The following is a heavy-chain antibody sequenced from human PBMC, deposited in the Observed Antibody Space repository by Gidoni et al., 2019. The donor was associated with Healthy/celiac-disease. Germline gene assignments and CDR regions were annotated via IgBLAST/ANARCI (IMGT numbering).Heavy chain of an antibody. CDR1: GGYFSGYY. CDR2: INHSVST. CDR3: ARRLIRSGWYGDY. V-gene: IGHV4-34*01. Sequence: QVPPQRFGAGLLKAAETMSPTCAADGGYFSGYYGSWNCQPPGKVLELIGEINHSVSTNYNQSLKSRVTISLDTSKNQFSLRLSSVTAADTAVYYCARRLIRSGWYGDYWGQGTLVTVSS. D-gene: IGHD6-19*01. J-gene: IGHJ4*02.